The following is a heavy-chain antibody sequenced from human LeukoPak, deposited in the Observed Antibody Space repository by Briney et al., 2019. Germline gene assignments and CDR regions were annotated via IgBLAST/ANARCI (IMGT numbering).Heavy chain of an antibody. CDR1: GFAFSSYA. D-gene: IGHD4-17*01. J-gene: IGHJ5*02. CDR2: ISSNGGST. Sequence: GGSLRLSCSASGFAFSSYAMHWVRQAPGKGLEYVSAISSNGGSTYYADSVKGRFTISRDNSKNTLYLQMSSLRAEDTAVYYCAKDLGDYGVNWFDPWGQGTLVTVSS. CDR3: AKDLGDYGVNWFDP. V-gene: IGHV3-64D*06.